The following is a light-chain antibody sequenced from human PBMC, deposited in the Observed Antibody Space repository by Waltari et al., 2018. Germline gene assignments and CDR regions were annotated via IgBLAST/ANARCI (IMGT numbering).Light chain of an antibody. CDR3: QQYYDTLWT. Sequence: DIVMTQSPDPPAVSLGARPTITYKSSPSIFYSSSNKNYVGWYQQKQGQAPKLLISWASDREPRVPDRFSGSGSGTEFNLTISSLQAEDVAVYDCQQYYDTLWTFGQGTKVEIK. V-gene: IGKV4-1*01. CDR1: PSIFYSSSNKNY. J-gene: IGKJ1*01. CDR2: WAS.